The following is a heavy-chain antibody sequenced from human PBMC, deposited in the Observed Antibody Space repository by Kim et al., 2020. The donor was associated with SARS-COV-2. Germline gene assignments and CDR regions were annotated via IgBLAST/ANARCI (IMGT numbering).Heavy chain of an antibody. CDR3: HRGSAATYTMDV. V-gene: IGHV4-39*01. CDR2: IYYSGTT. D-gene: IGHD3-16*01. Sequence: SETLSLTCVVSGGSISDINYFWGWIRQPPGKGLEWIGSIYYSGTTFYNPSLKSRVTISVDTSKNQFSLKLTPVIAADTAIYYCHRGSAATYTMDVGGQGTTVIVSS. J-gene: IGHJ6*02. CDR1: GGSISDINYF.